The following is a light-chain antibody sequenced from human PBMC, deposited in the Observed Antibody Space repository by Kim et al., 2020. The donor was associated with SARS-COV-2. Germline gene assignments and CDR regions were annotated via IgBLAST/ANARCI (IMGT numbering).Light chain of an antibody. V-gene: IGLV2-14*03. CDR3: NSYTISSTYV. CDR2: DVT. J-gene: IGLJ1*01. Sequence: QSALTQPASVSGSPGQSITISCTGTSSDVGGYDYVSWYQQHPGKAPKLLIYDVTSRPSGVSNHFSGSKSGNTASLTISGLQAEDEADYYCNSYTISSTYVFGTGTKVTVL. CDR1: SSDVGGYDY.